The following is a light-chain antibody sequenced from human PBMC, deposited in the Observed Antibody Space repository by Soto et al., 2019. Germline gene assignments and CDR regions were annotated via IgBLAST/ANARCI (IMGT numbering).Light chain of an antibody. CDR3: LQYHSYPWT. J-gene: IGKJ1*01. CDR1: QSISGY. V-gene: IGKV1-5*01. Sequence: DIQMTQSPSTLSASVGDTVTITCRASQSISGYLAWYQQKPGKAPKLLSLESGVPSRFIGSGSGTGFTLTISSLQPDDSASYYCLQYHSYPWTFGQGTRVEIK.